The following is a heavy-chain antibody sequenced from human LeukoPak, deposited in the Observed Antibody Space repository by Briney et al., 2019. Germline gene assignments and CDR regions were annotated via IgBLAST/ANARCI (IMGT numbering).Heavy chain of an antibody. CDR3: ARGGFWSGPYYYYYMDV. Sequence: GGSLRLSCAGSGFTFSSYAMSWVRQAPGKGLEWVSTISGSGGAGTYYADSVKGRFTVSRDNSRNTLYLPMNSLRAEDTAVYYCARGGFWSGPYYYYYMDVWGKGTTVTVSS. CDR1: GFTFSSYA. CDR2: ISGSGGAGT. V-gene: IGHV3-23*01. D-gene: IGHD3-3*01. J-gene: IGHJ6*03.